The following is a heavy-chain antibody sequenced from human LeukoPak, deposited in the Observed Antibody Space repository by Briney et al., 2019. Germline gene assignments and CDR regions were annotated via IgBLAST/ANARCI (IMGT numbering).Heavy chain of an antibody. D-gene: IGHD6-13*01. J-gene: IGHJ6*03. V-gene: IGHV4-38-2*02. CDR3: AKSIASAGTISCYYMDV. CDR1: GYSISSGYY. CDR2: IFHSGTT. Sequence: SETLSLTCTVSGYSISSGYYWGWIRQPPGKGLEWIGSIFHSGTTYYNPSLKSRVTISVDTSKNQFSLRLSSVTAADTAVYFCAKSIASAGTISCYYMDVWGTGTTVTVSS.